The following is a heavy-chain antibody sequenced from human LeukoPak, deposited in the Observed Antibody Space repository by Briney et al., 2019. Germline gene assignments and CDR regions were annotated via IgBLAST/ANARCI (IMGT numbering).Heavy chain of an antibody. Sequence: PGGSLRLSCVGSGSTFSNSILSWVRQAPGKGLEWVGVISYDGSDEYYTDSVKGRFTISRDNSKNTVYLQMNSLRADDTAVYYCARDFTPEWFDIHWGQGTLVTVS. D-gene: IGHD3-3*01. J-gene: IGHJ4*02. V-gene: IGHV3-30*03. CDR3: ARDFTPEWFDIH. CDR1: GSTFSNSI. CDR2: ISYDGSDE.